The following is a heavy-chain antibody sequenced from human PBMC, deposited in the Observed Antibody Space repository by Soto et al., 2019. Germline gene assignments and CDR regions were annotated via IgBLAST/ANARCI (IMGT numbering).Heavy chain of an antibody. Sequence: GGSLRLSCAASGFTFSSYGMHWVHQAPGKGLEWVAVIWYDGSNKYYGDSVKGRFTISRDNSKNTVDLQMNSLRAEDTGVYYCVRKKDVWFDVWGQGTTVNVSS. V-gene: IGHV3-33*01. D-gene: IGHD3-3*01. J-gene: IGHJ6*02. CDR3: VRKKDVWFDV. CDR1: GFTFSSYG. CDR2: IWYDGSNK.